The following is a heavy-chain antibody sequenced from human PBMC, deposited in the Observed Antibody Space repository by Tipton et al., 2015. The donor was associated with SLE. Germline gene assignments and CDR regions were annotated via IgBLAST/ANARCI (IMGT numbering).Heavy chain of an antibody. Sequence: SLRLSCAASGFTFSSYDMHWVRQATGKGLEWVSAIGTAGDTYYPGSVKGRFTISRENAKNSLYLQMNSLRAGDTAVYYCARGSRLAAVQGDAFDIWGQGTKVTVSS. J-gene: IGHJ3*02. CDR2: IGTAGDT. D-gene: IGHD2-2*02. CDR1: GFTFSSYD. V-gene: IGHV3-13*01. CDR3: ARGSRLAAVQGDAFDI.